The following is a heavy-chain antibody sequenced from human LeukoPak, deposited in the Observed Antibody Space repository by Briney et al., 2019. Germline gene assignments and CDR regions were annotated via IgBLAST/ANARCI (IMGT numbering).Heavy chain of an antibody. Sequence: PGGSLRLSCAASGFTFSSYSMNWVRQAPGKGLVWVSHINSDGSSTSYAGSVKGRFTISRDNAKNTLYLQMNSLRAEDTAVYYCARDRSRGETIFDYWGQGTLVTVSS. CDR3: ARDRSRGETIFDY. J-gene: IGHJ4*02. D-gene: IGHD3-10*01. CDR2: INSDGSST. V-gene: IGHV3-74*01. CDR1: GFTFSSYS.